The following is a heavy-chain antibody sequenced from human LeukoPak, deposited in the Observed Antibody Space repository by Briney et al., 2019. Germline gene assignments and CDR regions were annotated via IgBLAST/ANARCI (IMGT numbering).Heavy chain of an antibody. J-gene: IGHJ6*02. CDR1: GDSVSSNSAA. CDR3: ARDREQQHHPRVYYYYYYGMDV. V-gene: IGHV6-1*01. Sequence: SQTLSLTCAISGDSVSSNSAAWNWISQSPSRGLEWLGRPCYRSKWYNDYAVSVKSRITINPDTSKNQFSLQLNSVTSEDTAVYYCARDREQQHHPRVYYYYYYGMDVWGQGTTVTVSS. D-gene: IGHD6-13*01. CDR2: PCYRSKWYN.